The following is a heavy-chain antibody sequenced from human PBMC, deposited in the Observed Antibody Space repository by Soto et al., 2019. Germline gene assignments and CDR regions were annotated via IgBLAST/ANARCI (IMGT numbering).Heavy chain of an antibody. CDR1: GGSISSYY. CDR3: ARAQAAVARHIIDY. V-gene: IGHV4-59*08. J-gene: IGHJ4*02. Sequence: SETLSLTCTVSGGSISSYYWSWIRQPPGKGLEWIGYIYYSGSTNYNPSLKSRVTISVDTSKNQFSLKLSSVTAADTSVYYCARAQAAVARHIIDYWGQGTLVTVSS. D-gene: IGHD6-13*01. CDR2: IYYSGST.